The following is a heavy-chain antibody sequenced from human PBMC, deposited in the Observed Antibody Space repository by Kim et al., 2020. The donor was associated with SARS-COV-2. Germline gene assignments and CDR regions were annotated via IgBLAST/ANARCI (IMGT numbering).Heavy chain of an antibody. CDR2: IKNKNDGGTT. J-gene: IGHJ4*02. D-gene: IGHD2-8*02. V-gene: IGHV3-15*01. Sequence: GGSLRLSCAASGFTISNYYMAWVRQAPGTGLEWVGRIKNKNDGGTTAYAAPVKGRFTISRDDSENTLYLQMNSLKTEDTAVHYCTIGTGGKSWGQGTLVTVSS. CDR3: TIGTGGKS. CDR1: GFTISNYY.